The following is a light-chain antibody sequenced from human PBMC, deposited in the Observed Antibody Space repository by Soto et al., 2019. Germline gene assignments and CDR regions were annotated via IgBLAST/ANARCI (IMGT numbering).Light chain of an antibody. CDR3: SSYTSGTPPVV. Sequence: QSVLTQPASVSGSPGQSITISCTGTSSDVGGYNYVSWYQQHPGKAPKLMIYDVSNRPSGVSNRFSGSKSGNTASLTISGLRTEDEADYYCSSYTSGTPPVVFGGGTKLTVL. J-gene: IGLJ2*01. CDR2: DVS. V-gene: IGLV2-14*03. CDR1: SSDVGGYNY.